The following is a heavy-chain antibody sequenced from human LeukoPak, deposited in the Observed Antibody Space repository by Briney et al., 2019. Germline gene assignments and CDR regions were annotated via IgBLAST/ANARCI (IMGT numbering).Heavy chain of an antibody. J-gene: IGHJ4*02. Sequence: GGSLRLSCAASGFTFSSYAMHWVRQAPGKGLEWVAVISYDGSNKYYADSVKGRFTISRDNSKNTLYLQMNSLRTEDTAVYYCARAQLRYFDWSANDYWGQGTLVNVSS. CDR1: GFTFSSYA. CDR2: ISYDGSNK. V-gene: IGHV3-30*04. D-gene: IGHD3-9*01. CDR3: ARAQLRYFDWSANDY.